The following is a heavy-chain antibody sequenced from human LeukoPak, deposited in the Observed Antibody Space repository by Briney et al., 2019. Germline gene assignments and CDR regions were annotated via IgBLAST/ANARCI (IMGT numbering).Heavy chain of an antibody. CDR2: INHSGST. Sequence: PSETLSLTCAVYGGSFSGYHWSWIRQPPGKGLEWIGEINHSGSTNYNPSLKSRVTISVDTSKNQFSLKLSSVTAADTAVYYCARGYDSSGYLDYWGQGTLVTVSS. CDR1: GGSFSGYH. J-gene: IGHJ4*02. D-gene: IGHD3-22*01. CDR3: ARGYDSSGYLDY. V-gene: IGHV4-34*01.